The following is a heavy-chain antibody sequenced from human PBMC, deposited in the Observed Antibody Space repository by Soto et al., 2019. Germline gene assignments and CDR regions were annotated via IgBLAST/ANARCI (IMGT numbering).Heavy chain of an antibody. V-gene: IGHV3-74*01. CDR1: GFTFSSFW. D-gene: IGHD3-10*01. J-gene: IGHJ3*02. Sequence: GGSLRLSCAPSGFTFSSFWMHWVRQAPGKGLVWVSRINSDGSGASYADFVEGRFTISRDNAKNTVYFQMNSLREEDTAVYYCIRDYGEAGSTNAFDIWGQGTMVTVSS. CDR3: IRDYGEAGSTNAFDI. CDR2: INSDGSGA.